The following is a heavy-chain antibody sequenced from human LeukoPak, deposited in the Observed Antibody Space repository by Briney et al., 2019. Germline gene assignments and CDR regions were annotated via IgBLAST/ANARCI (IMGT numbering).Heavy chain of an antibody. CDR3: TTGFTAMAIDYIDG. CDR1: GKPLSELS. D-gene: IGHD4-11*01. CDR2: VVPEDEER. Sequence: ASGKPSCKVSGKPLSELSIHWLRQAPGSGLGGRGVVVPEDEERIYAQNCKGRVTMTEDTSIGTAYMELSSLTSKDTAVYYCTTGFTAMAIDYIDGGGQGSLVSVS. J-gene: IGHJ4*02. V-gene: IGHV1-24*01.